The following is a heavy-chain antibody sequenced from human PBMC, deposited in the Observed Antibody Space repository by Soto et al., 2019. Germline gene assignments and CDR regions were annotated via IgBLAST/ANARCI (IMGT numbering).Heavy chain of an antibody. CDR1: GFTFSSYA. CDR3: AKDNYENGYSSSWAKKRYYYYYYGMDV. CDR2: ISGSGGST. D-gene: IGHD6-13*01. J-gene: IGHJ6*02. V-gene: IGHV3-23*01. Sequence: GGSLRLSCAASGFTFSSYAMSWVRQAPGKGLEWVSAISGSGGSTYYADSVKGRFTISRDNSKNTLYLQMNSLRAEDTAVYYCAKDNYENGYSSSWAKKRYYYYYYGMDVWGQGTTVTVSS.